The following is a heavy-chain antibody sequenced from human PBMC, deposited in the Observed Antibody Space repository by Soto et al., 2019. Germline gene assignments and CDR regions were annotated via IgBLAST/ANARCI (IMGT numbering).Heavy chain of an antibody. CDR1: GVTFSSYA. J-gene: IGHJ4*02. V-gene: IGHV3-33*08. D-gene: IGHD4-17*01. Sequence: GGSLRLSCAASGVTFSSYAMSWVRQAPGKGLEWVAVIWYDGSNKYYADSVKGRFTISRDNSKNTLYLQMNSLRAEDTAVYYCARDLLGDHPNHPFDYWGQGTLVTVSS. CDR2: IWYDGSNK. CDR3: ARDLLGDHPNHPFDY.